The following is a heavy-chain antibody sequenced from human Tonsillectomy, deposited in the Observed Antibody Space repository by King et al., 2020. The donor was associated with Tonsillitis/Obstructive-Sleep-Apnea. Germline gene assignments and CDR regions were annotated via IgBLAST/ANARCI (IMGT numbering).Heavy chain of an antibody. Sequence: VQLVESGGGLVQPGGSLRLSCAASGFTFSSFEMNWVRQAPGKGLEWVSYISNSGSVTYYADSVKGRFTISRDNAKNSLYLQVNSLRAEDTALYYCARVYVTSYFMDVWGKGTTVTVSS. V-gene: IGHV3-48*03. CDR2: ISNSGSVT. CDR3: ARVYVTSYFMDV. J-gene: IGHJ6*03. D-gene: IGHD3-10*02. CDR1: GFTFSSFE.